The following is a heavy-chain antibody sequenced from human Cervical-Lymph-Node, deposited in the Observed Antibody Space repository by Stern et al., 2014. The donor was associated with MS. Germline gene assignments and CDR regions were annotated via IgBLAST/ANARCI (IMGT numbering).Heavy chain of an antibody. J-gene: IGHJ4*02. CDR3: ARDPGYCSSTSCAREDY. Sequence: QVQLVQSGAEVKKPGASVKVSCKASGYTFTSYGISWVRQAPGQGLEWMGWISAYNGNTNYAQKLQGRVTMTTDTSTSTAYMELRRLRSDDTAVYYCARDPGYCSSTSCAREDYWGQGTLVTVSS. CDR1: GYTFTSYG. CDR2: ISAYNGNT. D-gene: IGHD2-2*01. V-gene: IGHV1-18*01.